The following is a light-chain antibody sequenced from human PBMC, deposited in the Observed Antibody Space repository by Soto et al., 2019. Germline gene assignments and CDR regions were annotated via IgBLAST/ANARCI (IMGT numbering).Light chain of an antibody. CDR3: QKYNSVPFT. Sequence: DIQMTQSPSSLSASVGDRVTITCRASQGISNYLAWYQQKPGKVPKLLIYAASTLQSGVPSRFSGSGSGTDXXXXXXSLQPEDVATYYCQKYNSVPFTFGPGTKVDIK. CDR1: QGISNY. V-gene: IGKV1-27*01. CDR2: AAS. J-gene: IGKJ3*01.